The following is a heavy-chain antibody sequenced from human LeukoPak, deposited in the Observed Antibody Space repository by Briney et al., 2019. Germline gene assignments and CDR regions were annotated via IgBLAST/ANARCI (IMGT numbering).Heavy chain of an antibody. Sequence: SETLSLTCAVYGGSFSGYYWSWIRQPPGKGLEWIGEINHSGSTNYNPSLKSRVTISVDTSKNQFSLKLSSVTAADTAVYYCARVRRWWPENDAFGIWGQGTMVTVSS. CDR1: GGSFSGYY. J-gene: IGHJ3*02. D-gene: IGHD2-15*01. CDR2: INHSGST. V-gene: IGHV4-34*01. CDR3: ARVRRWWPENDAFGI.